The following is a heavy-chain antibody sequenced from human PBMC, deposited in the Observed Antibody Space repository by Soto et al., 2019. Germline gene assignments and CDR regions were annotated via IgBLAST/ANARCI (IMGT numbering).Heavy chain of an antibody. CDR3: ARDRIGYSSSWAYYYYYGMDV. Sequence: GASVKVSCKASGGTFISYAISWVRQAPGQGLEWMGGIIPIFGTANYAQKFQGRVTITADESTSTAYMELSSLRSEDTAVYYCARDRIGYSSSWAYYYYYGMDVWGQGTTVTVS. V-gene: IGHV1-69*13. CDR2: IIPIFGTA. CDR1: GGTFISYA. D-gene: IGHD6-13*01. J-gene: IGHJ6*02.